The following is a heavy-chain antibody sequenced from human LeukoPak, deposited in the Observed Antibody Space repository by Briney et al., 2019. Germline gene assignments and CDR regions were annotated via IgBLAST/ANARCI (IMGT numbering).Heavy chain of an antibody. CDR1: GFTFSSYW. J-gene: IGHJ4*02. CDR2: IKQDGSEK. Sequence: PGGSLRLSCATSGFTFSSYWMSWVRQAPGKGLEWVANIKQDGSEKYYVDSVKGRFTISRDTPKNMLYLQMNSLRAEDTAVYYCGRGGQLLDYWGQGTLVTVSS. V-gene: IGHV3-7*03. CDR3: GRGGQLLDY. D-gene: IGHD2-2*01.